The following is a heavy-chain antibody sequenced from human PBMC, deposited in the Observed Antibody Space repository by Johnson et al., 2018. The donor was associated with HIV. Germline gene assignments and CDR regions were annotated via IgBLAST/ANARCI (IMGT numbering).Heavy chain of an antibody. V-gene: IGHV3-30*19. J-gene: IGHJ3*02. Sequence: VQLVESGGGVVQPGGSLRLSCAASGFTFSSYGMHWVRQAPGKGLEWVGVISYDGSNKYYADSVKGRFTISRDNSKNTLYLQMNSLRAEDTAVYYCARDIIAVAGYDAFDIWGQGTMVTVSS. CDR1: GFTFSSYG. CDR3: ARDIIAVAGYDAFDI. D-gene: IGHD6-19*01. CDR2: ISYDGSNK.